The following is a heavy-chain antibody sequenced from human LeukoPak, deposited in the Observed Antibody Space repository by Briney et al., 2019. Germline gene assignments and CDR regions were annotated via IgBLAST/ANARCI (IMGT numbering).Heavy chain of an antibody. CDR1: GFTLSDYY. V-gene: IGHV3-11*03. CDR3: ARLAYCGGDCFYWVDY. D-gene: IGHD2-21*02. Sequence: GGSLSLSCAASGFTLSDYYMSWIRQAPGKGLEWVSYISGRSSYTNYADSVNGRFTISRDNAKNSLNLQMNSLRAEDTAVYYCARLAYCGGDCFYWVDYWGQGTLVTVSS. J-gene: IGHJ4*02. CDR2: ISGRSSYT.